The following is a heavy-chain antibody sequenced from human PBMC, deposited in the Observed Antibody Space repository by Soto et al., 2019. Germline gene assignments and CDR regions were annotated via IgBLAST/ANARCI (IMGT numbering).Heavy chain of an antibody. CDR3: ASHHLVRTYYDFWSGLPGQYYYYYGMDV. CDR2: ISAYNGNT. J-gene: IGHJ6*02. D-gene: IGHD3-3*01. V-gene: IGHV1-18*01. CDR1: GYTFTSYG. Sequence: ASVKVSCKASGYTFTSYGMSWVRQAPGQGLEWMGWISAYNGNTNYAQKLQGRVTMTTDTSTSTAYMELRSLRSDDTAVYYCASHHLVRTYYDFWSGLPGQYYYYYGMDVWGQGTTVTVSS.